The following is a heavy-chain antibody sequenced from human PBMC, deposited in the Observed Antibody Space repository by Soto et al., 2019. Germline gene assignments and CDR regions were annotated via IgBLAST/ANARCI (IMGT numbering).Heavy chain of an antibody. CDR2: ISAYNGNT. Sequence: ASVKVSCKASGYTFTSYGISWVRQAPGQGLEWMGWISAYNGNTNYAQKLQGRVTMTTDTSTSTAYMELRSLGSDDTAVYYCARVWGVYDSSGYQGGLDYWGQGTLVTVSS. CDR1: GYTFTSYG. D-gene: IGHD3-22*01. J-gene: IGHJ4*02. V-gene: IGHV1-18*04. CDR3: ARVWGVYDSSGYQGGLDY.